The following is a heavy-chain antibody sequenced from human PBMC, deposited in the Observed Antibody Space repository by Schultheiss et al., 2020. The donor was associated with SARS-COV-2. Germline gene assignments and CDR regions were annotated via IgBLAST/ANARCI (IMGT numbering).Heavy chain of an antibody. J-gene: IGHJ4*02. CDR1: GGSVSSGYYW. V-gene: IGHV2-70*01. Sequence: LRLSCTVSGGSVSSGYYWGWIRQPPGKGLEWLALIDWDDDKYYITSLKNRLTISKDTSKNQVVLTMTNMDPVDTATYYCARMEVTKQGSFDYWGQGTLVNVYS. D-gene: IGHD2-21*02. CDR3: ARMEVTKQGSFDY. CDR2: IDWDDDK.